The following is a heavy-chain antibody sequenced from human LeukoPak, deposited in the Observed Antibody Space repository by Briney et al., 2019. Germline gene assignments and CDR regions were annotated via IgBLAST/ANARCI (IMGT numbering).Heavy chain of an antibody. V-gene: IGHV1-2*02. D-gene: IGHD2-2*01. CDR1: GYTFTGYY. Sequence: VASVKVSCKASGYTFTGYYMHWVRQAPGQGLGWMGWINPNSGGTNYAQKFQGSVTMTRDTSISTAYIELSRLRSDDAAVYYCARVSVVPAASLYYYGMDVWGQGTTVTVSS. J-gene: IGHJ6*02. CDR3: ARVSVVPAASLYYYGMDV. CDR2: INPNSGGT.